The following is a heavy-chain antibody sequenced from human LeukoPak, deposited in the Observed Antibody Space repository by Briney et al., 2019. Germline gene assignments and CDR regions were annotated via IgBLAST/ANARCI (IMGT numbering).Heavy chain of an antibody. J-gene: IGHJ4*02. Sequence: ASVKVSCKASGYSFTSNYIHWVRQATGQGLEWMGWMNPNSGNTGYAQKFQGRVTMTRNTSISTAYMELSSLRSEDTAVYYCARGSPIYCSGGSCYSAYWGQGTLVTVSS. V-gene: IGHV1-8*02. CDR3: ARGSPIYCSGGSCYSAY. D-gene: IGHD2-15*01. CDR2: MNPNSGNT. CDR1: GYSFTSNY.